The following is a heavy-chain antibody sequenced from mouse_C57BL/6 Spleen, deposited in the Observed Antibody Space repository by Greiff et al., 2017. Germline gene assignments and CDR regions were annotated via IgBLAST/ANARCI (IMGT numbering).Heavy chain of an antibody. CDR3: ARWGAYYKTWFAY. CDR1: GYSFTDYN. CDR2: INPNYGTT. D-gene: IGHD2-12*01. V-gene: IGHV1-39*01. J-gene: IGHJ3*01. Sequence: EVQLQQSGPELVKPGASVKISCKASGYSFTDYNMNWVKQSHGKSLEWIGVINPNYGTTNYNQKFKGKATLTVDKSSSTAYMQLNSLTSEDAAVYYCARWGAYYKTWFAYWGQGTLVTVSA.